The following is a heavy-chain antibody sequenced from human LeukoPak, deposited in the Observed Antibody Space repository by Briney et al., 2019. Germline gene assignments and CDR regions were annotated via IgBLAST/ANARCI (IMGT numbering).Heavy chain of an antibody. D-gene: IGHD3-22*01. CDR3: ARRGYYDSSGYYCP. CDR1: GGSLSSSSYY. J-gene: IGHJ5*02. V-gene: IGHV4-39*01. Sequence: SETLSLTCTVSGGSLSSSSYYWGWIRQPPGKGLEWIGSVYYSGSTYYNPSLKSRVTISVDTSKNQFSLKLSSVTAADTAVYYCARRGYYDSSGYYCPWGQGTLVTVSS. CDR2: VYYSGST.